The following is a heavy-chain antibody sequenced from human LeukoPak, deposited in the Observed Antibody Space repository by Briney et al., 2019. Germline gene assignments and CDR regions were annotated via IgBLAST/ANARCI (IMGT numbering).Heavy chain of an antibody. V-gene: IGHV3-30*03. J-gene: IGHJ4*02. CDR3: ARDRMYGGNSGDY. CDR1: GFTFSTYG. D-gene: IGHD4-23*01. CDR2: ISYDGSNK. Sequence: GGSLRLSCAASGFTFSTYGMTWVRQAPGKGLEWVAVISYDGSNKYYADSVKGRFTISRDNSKNTLYLQMNSLRAEDTAVYYCARDRMYGGNSGDYWGQGTLVTVSS.